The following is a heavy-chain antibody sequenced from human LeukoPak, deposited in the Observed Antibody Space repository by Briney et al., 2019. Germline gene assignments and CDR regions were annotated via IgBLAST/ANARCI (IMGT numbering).Heavy chain of an antibody. CDR1: GFVFSSFA. J-gene: IGHJ4*02. Sequence: GRSLRLTCAASGFVFSSFAMHWVRQAPGKGLEWVAIAWADGSNKYYVDSVKGRFTISRDNAKNSLYLQMNSLRAEDTALYYCAKDISYSSSWYYFDYWGQGTLVTVSS. D-gene: IGHD6-13*01. CDR3: AKDISYSSSWYYFDY. CDR2: AWADGSNK. V-gene: IGHV3-33*03.